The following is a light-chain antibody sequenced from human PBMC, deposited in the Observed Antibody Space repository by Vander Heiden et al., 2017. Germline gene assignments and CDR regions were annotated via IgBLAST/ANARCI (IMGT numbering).Light chain of an antibody. V-gene: IGKV3-15*01. J-gene: IGKJ4*01. Sequence: EIVMTQSPAILPASPGETATLSCRAGQNINKELAWYQQEPGRAPKLLIYDTETRDDGGSPRFSGSGSGTEFTLTISSMQPEDFTIYYCQQYENWPPHTFGGGTRVEI. CDR1: QNINKE. CDR3: QQYENWPPHT. CDR2: DTE.